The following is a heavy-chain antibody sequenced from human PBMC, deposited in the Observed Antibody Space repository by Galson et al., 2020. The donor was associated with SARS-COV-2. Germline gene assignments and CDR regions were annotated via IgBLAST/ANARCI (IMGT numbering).Heavy chain of an antibody. CDR2: IYYSGST. D-gene: IGHD3-3*01. V-gene: IGHV4-59*01. CDR1: GGSISSYY. J-gene: IGHJ6*02. CDR3: ARDPGYDFWSGYSPKYYGMDV. Sequence: LSLTCTVSGGSISSYYWSWIRQPPGKGLEWIGYIYYSGSTNYNPSLKSRVTISVDTSKNQFSLKLSSVTAADTAVYYCARDPGYDFWSGYSPKYYGMDVWGQGTTVTVSS.